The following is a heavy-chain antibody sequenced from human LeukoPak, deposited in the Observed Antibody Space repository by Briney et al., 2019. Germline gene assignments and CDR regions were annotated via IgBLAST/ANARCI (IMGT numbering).Heavy chain of an antibody. D-gene: IGHD5-24*01. CDR2: IIPIFGTA. Sequence: GASVKVSCKASGGTFSSYAISRVRQAPGQGLEWMGGIIPIFGTANYAQKFQGRVTITADESTSTAYMELSSLRSEDTAVYYCARGREEMATTGDFDYWGQGTLVTVSS. CDR1: GGTFSSYA. J-gene: IGHJ4*02. CDR3: ARGREEMATTGDFDY. V-gene: IGHV1-69*13.